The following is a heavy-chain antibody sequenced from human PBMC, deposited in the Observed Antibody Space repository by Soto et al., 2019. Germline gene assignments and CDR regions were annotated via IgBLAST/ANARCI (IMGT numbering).Heavy chain of an antibody. D-gene: IGHD1-7*01. CDR2: ISAYNGNT. Sequence: ASVTVSCKASGYTFTSYGISWVRQPPGQVLEWMGWISAYNGNTNYAQKLQGRVTMTTDTSTSTAYMELRSLSSDDTAVYYCESERIGTTSFESYYYYGMDVWGQGTTVTVSS. J-gene: IGHJ6*02. CDR3: ESERIGTTSFESYYYYGMDV. V-gene: IGHV1-18*01. CDR1: GYTFTSYG.